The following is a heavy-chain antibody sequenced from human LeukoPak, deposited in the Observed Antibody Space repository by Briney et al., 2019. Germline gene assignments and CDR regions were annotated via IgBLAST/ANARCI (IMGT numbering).Heavy chain of an antibody. Sequence: GGSLRLSCAASGFTFSSYSMNWVRQAPGKGLEWVSSISSSSSYIYYADSVKGRFTISRDNSKNTLYLQMNSLRAEDTAVYYCAKEGYYDSSGYYPPLRAFDIWGQGTMVTVSS. J-gene: IGHJ3*02. CDR3: AKEGYYDSSGYYPPLRAFDI. V-gene: IGHV3-21*04. D-gene: IGHD3-22*01. CDR1: GFTFSSYS. CDR2: ISSSSSYI.